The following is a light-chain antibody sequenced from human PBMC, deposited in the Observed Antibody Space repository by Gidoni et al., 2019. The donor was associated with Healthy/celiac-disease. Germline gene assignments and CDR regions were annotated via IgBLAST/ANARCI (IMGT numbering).Light chain of an antibody. V-gene: IGLV1-44*01. CDR1: SSNIGSNT. CDR2: SNN. CDR3: AAWDDSLNGYV. J-gene: IGLJ1*01. Sequence: QSVLTQPPSASGTPVQRVTIPCSGSSSNIGSNTVNWYQQLPGTAPNLLIYSNNQRPSGFPDRFSGSKSGTSASLAISGLQSEDEADYYCAAWDDSLNGYVFGTGTKVTVL.